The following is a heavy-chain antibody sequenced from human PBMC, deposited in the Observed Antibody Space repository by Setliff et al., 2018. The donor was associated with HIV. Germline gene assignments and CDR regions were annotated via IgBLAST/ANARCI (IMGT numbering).Heavy chain of an antibody. J-gene: IGHJ4*02. CDR1: GYSFTDYY. D-gene: IGHD6-19*01. CDR2: INPKSDGT. CDR3: ARGGQSGSGWHTPFDY. V-gene: IGHV1-2*02. Sequence: ASVKVSCKASGYSFTDYYIHWVRQAPGQGLEWMGWINPKSDGTNYAQKFQGRVTMTRDTSISTAYMELRSLRSDDTAVYYCARGGQSGSGWHTPFDYWGQGTLVTVSS.